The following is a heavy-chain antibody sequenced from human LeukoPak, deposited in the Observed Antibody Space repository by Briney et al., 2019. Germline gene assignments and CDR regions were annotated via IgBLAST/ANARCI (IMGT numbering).Heavy chain of an antibody. CDR3: ARDYTYSTGGTYYDRFDY. V-gene: IGHV3-7*01. CDR2: INQDGNKN. Sequence: GGSLRLSCAASGFTVSNNYMSWVRQAPGKGLEWVANINQDGNKNYYLDSVKGRFTISRDNAKNSLYLQMNSLRAEDTAVYYCARDYTYSTGGTYYDRFDYWGQGTLVTVSS. D-gene: IGHD2-15*01. CDR1: GFTVSNNY. J-gene: IGHJ4*02.